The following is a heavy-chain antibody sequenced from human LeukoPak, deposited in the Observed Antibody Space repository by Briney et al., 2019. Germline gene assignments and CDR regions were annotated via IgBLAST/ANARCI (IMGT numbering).Heavy chain of an antibody. CDR2: IYYSGST. V-gene: IGHV4-59*01. CDR1: GGSISSYY. CDR3: ARDRSYDYYYYGMDV. J-gene: IGHJ6*02. Sequence: PSETLSLTYTVSGGSISSYYWSWIRQPPGKGLEWIGYIYYSGSTNYNPSLKSRVTISVDTSKNQFSLKLSSVTAADTAVYYCARDRSYDYYYYGMDVWGQGTTVTVSS.